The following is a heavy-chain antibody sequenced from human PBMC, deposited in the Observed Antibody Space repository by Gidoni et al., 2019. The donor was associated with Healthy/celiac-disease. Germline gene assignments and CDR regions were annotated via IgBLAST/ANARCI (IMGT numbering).Heavy chain of an antibody. CDR3: ARDTRRDGYFYY. V-gene: IGHV2-5*01. J-gene: IGHJ4*02. D-gene: IGHD5-18*01. Sequence: QITLKESGPTLVKPTQTLTLTCTFSGFSLSTSGVGVGWIRQPPGKALEWLAFIYWYDDKHYSPSLKSRLTSTNDTSKNQVVLTMTNMDPVDTATYYCARDTRRDGYFYYWGQGTLVTVSS. CDR1: GFSLSTSGVG. CDR2: IYWYDDK.